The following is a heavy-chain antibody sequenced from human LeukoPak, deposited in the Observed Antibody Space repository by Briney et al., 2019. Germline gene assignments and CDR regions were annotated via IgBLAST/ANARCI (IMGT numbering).Heavy chain of an antibody. V-gene: IGHV1-2*06. J-gene: IGHJ5*02. D-gene: IGHD1-20*01. CDR1: GYTFIGYY. Sequence: ASVKVSCKASGYTFIGYYLHWVRQAPGQGLEWMGRINPNSGGTNYAQKFQGRVTMTRDTSINTVYMELSRLRSDDTAVYYCARGRGVTDTQPWGQGTLVTVSS. CDR2: INPNSGGT. CDR3: ARGRGVTDTQP.